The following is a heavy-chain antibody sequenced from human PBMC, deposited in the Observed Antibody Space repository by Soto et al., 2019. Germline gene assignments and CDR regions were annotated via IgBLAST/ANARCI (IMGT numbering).Heavy chain of an antibody. CDR3: ARARPTAPGARAFDI. Sequence: ASVKVSCKASGYTFTSYAMHWVRQAPGQRLEWMGWINAGNGNTKYSQKFQGRVTITRDTSASTAYMELSRLRSEDTAVYYCARARPTAPGARAFDIWGQGTMVTVS. D-gene: IGHD1-26*01. CDR2: INAGNGNT. V-gene: IGHV1-3*01. J-gene: IGHJ3*02. CDR1: GYTFTSYA.